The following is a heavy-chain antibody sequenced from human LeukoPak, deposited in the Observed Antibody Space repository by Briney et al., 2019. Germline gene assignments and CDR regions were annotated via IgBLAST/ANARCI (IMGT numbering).Heavy chain of an antibody. J-gene: IGHJ4*02. Sequence: PGTSLRLSCTASGFTFSTYPMHWVRQAPGKGLEWVAVISFDGSNKKYGDSVKGRFTISRDNSKNTLYLQMNSLRTADTAVYFCAKEAQYYYDSSAYYDYWGREPWSPSPQ. CDR2: ISFDGSNK. D-gene: IGHD3-22*01. V-gene: IGHV3-30*18. CDR3: AKEAQYYYDSSAYYDY. CDR1: GFTFSTYP.